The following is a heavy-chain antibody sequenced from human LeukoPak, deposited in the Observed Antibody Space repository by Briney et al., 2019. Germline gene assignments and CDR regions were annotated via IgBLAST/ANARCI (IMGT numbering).Heavy chain of an antibody. CDR1: GFTFHDYA. CDR2: VVWNSGSL. J-gene: IGHJ4*02. V-gene: IGHV3-9*01. D-gene: IGHD2-2*01. CDR3: VKGSCTSTTGRLDS. Sequence: GGSLPLPCAAPGFTFHDYAMQWVRQAPAKGLEWASGVVWNSGSLGYADSVKGRFTISRDNAKNSLYLEMNGLRLDDTAFYHCVKGSCTSTTGRLDSWGQGTLVTVSS.